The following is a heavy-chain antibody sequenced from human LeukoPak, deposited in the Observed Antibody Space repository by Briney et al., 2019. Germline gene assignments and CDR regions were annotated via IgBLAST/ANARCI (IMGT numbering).Heavy chain of an antibody. Sequence: QTGGSLGLSCAASGFTFSSYAMSWVRQAPGKGLEWVSAISGSGGSTYYADSVKGRFTISRDNSKNTLYLQMNSLRAEDTAVYYCAKATDYGDYGYWGQGTLVTVSS. CDR1: GFTFSSYA. D-gene: IGHD4-17*01. CDR3: AKATDYGDYGY. V-gene: IGHV3-23*01. J-gene: IGHJ4*02. CDR2: ISGSGGST.